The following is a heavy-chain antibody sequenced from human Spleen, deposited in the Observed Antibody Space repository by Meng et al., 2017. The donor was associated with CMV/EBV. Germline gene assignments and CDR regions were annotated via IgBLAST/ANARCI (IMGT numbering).Heavy chain of an antibody. CDR3: ARTKYYDFWSGYYPLLDASDI. CDR2: IYHRGTT. D-gene: IGHD3-3*01. V-gene: IGHV4-59*01. Sequence: SETLSLTCTVSGASITWYYWSWIRQPPGKGLEWIGYIYHRGTTNYNPSLKSRVTMSVDTSKNQFSLRLNSVTAADTAVYYCARTKYYDFWSGYYPLLDASDIWGQGTMVTVSS. CDR1: GASITWYY. J-gene: IGHJ3*02.